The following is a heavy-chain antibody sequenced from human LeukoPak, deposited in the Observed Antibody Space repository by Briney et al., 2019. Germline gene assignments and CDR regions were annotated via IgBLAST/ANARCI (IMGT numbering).Heavy chain of an antibody. V-gene: IGHV1-69*13. CDR1: GGTFSSYA. D-gene: IGHD4-17*01. CDR3: ARDLGDPGPFDY. J-gene: IGHJ4*02. CDR2: IIPIFGTA. Sequence: ASVKVSCKASGGTFSSYAISWVRQAPGQGLEWMGGIIPIFGTANYAQKFQGRVTITADESTSTAYMELRSLRFDDTAVYYCARDLGDPGPFDYWGQGTLVTVSS.